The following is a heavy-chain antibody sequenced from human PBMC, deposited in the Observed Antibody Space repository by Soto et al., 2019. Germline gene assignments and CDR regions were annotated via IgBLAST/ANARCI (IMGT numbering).Heavy chain of an antibody. J-gene: IGHJ6*02. D-gene: IGHD3-10*02. CDR2: IYHSGSV. V-gene: IGHV4-38-2*02. Sequence: SSETLSLTCTVSGYSISSGYYWGWVRQPPGKGLEWVGSIYHSGSVYYNPSLNSRLTISVDTSKNQFSLRLSSVTAADTAVYFCARMFDFYGMDVWGQGTTVTVSS. CDR3: ARMFDFYGMDV. CDR1: GYSISSGYY.